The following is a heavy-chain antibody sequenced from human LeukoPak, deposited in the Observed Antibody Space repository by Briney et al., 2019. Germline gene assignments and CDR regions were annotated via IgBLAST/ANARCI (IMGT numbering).Heavy chain of an antibody. CDR3: ARVDYYDFYLDY. J-gene: IGHJ4*02. D-gene: IGHD3-3*01. V-gene: IGHV3-53*01. CDR2: IYSGGST. Sequence: PGGSLRLSCAASGFTVSSNYMSWVRQAPGKGLEWVSVIYSGGSTYYADSVKGRFTISRDNSKNTLYLQMKTLRAEDTAVYYCARVDYYDFYLDYWGQGTLVTVSS. CDR1: GFTVSSNY.